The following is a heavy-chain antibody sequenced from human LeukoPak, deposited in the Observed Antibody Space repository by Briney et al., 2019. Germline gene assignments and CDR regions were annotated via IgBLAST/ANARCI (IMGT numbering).Heavy chain of an antibody. J-gene: IGHJ4*02. D-gene: IGHD6-19*01. V-gene: IGHV4-39*01. CDR3: ARLHGSGWYDY. CDR2: IYYSGST. Sequence: SETLSLTCTVSGGSISSSSYYWGWIRQPPGKGLEWIGSIYYSGSTYYNPSLKSRVTISVDTSKNQFSLKLSPVTAADTAVYYCARLHGSGWYDYWGQGTLVTVSS. CDR1: GGSISSSSYY.